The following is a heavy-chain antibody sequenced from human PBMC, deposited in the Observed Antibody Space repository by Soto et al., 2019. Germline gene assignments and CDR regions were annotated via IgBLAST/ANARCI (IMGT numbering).Heavy chain of an antibody. V-gene: IGHV1-8*01. J-gene: IGHJ4*02. CDR1: GYTFTNND. CDR2: MNPYSGNT. D-gene: IGHD2-21*01. Sequence: QVQLLQSGAELKRPGASVKVSCKASGYTFTNNDINWVRQATGQGLEWMGWMNPYSGNTGYAQQFQGRVTMTRDNSITTADMELSSLRSEYTAVYDCVRAPLDYYSADYFDNWGQGTLVTVSS. CDR3: VRAPLDYYSADYFDN.